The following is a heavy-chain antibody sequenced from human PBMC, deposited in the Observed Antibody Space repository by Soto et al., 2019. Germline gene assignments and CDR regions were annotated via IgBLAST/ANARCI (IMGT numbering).Heavy chain of an antibody. J-gene: IGHJ4*02. CDR2: ISAYNGNT. CDR1: GYTFTNYG. D-gene: IGHD1-26*01. CDR3: ARAGWELHPGYFDY. V-gene: IGHV1-18*04. Sequence: QVQLVQSGAEVKKPGASVKVSCKASGYTFTNYGISWVRQAPGQGLEWMGWISAYNGNTNYAQKFQGRVTMTTDTSTSTSYLGLRSLRSDDTAVYYCARAGWELHPGYFDYWGQGTLVTVSS.